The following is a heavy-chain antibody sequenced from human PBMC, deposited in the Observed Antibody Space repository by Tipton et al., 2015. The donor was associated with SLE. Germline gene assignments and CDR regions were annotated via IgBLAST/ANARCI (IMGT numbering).Heavy chain of an antibody. V-gene: IGHV4-4*07. CDR3: ARGPYYDSSGPLRAFDI. CDR2: IYTSGST. D-gene: IGHD3-22*01. Sequence: TLSLTCTVSGGSISSYYWSWIRQPAGKGLEWIGRIYTSGSTNYNPSLKSRVTISVDTSKNQFSLKLSSVTAADTAVYYCARGPYYDSSGPLRAFDIWGQGTMVTVSS. J-gene: IGHJ3*02. CDR1: GGSISSYY.